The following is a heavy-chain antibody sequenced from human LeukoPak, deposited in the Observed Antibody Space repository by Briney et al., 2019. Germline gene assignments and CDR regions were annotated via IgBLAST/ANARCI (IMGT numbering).Heavy chain of an antibody. Sequence: ASVKVSCKASGYTFTSYGISWVRQAPGQGLEWMGWISAHNGNTNYAQKLQGRVTMTTDTSTSTAYMELRSLRSDDTAVYYCARDGGGHNTNWFDPWGQGTLVTVSS. J-gene: IGHJ5*02. CDR2: ISAHNGNT. D-gene: IGHD3-16*01. CDR1: GYTFTSYG. V-gene: IGHV1-18*01. CDR3: ARDGGGHNTNWFDP.